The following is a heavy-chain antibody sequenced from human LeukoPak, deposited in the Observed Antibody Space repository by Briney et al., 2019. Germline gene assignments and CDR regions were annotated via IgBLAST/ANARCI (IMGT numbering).Heavy chain of an antibody. D-gene: IGHD2-15*01. V-gene: IGHV3-30*02. CDR3: AQERDRRGYFEY. CDR2: RRYDGNEK. Sequence: PGGSLRLSCAASGFTFTSNAMHWVRHAPAKGQGLVTFRRYDGNEKYYAASVKGRFTVSRDNSKNNLYLQMNSLRVEDTAVYYCAQERDRRGYFEYWGQGALVTVSS. J-gene: IGHJ4*02. CDR1: GFTFTSNA.